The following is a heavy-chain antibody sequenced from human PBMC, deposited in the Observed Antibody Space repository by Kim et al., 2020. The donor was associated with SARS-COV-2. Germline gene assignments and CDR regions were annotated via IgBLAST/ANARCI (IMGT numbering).Heavy chain of an antibody. CDR2: ISSSGSTI. J-gene: IGHJ6*02. Sequence: GGSLRLSCAASGFTFSDYYMSWIRQAPGKGLEWVSYISSSGSTIYYADSVKGRFTISRDNAKNSLYLQMNSLKAEDTAVYYCATPPGDGSGDYYYYGMDVWGQGTTVTVSS. D-gene: IGHD3-10*01. CDR1: GFTFSDYY. V-gene: IGHV3-11*04. CDR3: ATPPGDGSGDYYYYGMDV.